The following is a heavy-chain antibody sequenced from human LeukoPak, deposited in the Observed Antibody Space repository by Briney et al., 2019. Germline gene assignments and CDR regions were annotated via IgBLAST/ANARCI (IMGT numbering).Heavy chain of an antibody. CDR1: GYTFTSYG. J-gene: IGHJ4*02. V-gene: IGHV1-18*01. Sequence: ASVKVSCKASGYTFTSYGISRVRQAPGQGLEWMGWISAYNGNTNYAQRFQGRVTMTTDTSTSTAYMELRGLRSDDTAVYYCARDLGSSPFDYWGQGTLVTVSS. CDR3: ARDLGSSPFDY. D-gene: IGHD1-26*01. CDR2: ISAYNGNT.